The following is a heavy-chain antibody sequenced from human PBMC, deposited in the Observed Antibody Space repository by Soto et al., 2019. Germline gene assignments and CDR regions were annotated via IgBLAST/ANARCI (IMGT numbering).Heavy chain of an antibody. CDR3: AGGPRYWSFAL. CDR1: VGSSRAYH. V-gene: IGHV4-34*01. J-gene: IGHJ2*01. Sequence: GELQQWGTGLLKPSETLSLNCSVYVGSSRAYHWSWIRQSPGEGLEWIGEFSYSGSLNYHPSLKGRVAVSLDTSTNHFSLAMTSVTAADTAVYFCAGGPRYWSFALWGRGTLVTVS. D-gene: IGHD1-20*01. CDR2: FSYSGSL.